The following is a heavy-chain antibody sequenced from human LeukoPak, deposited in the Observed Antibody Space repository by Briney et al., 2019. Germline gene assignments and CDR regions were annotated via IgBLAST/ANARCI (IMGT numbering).Heavy chain of an antibody. CDR1: GGSFSGYY. CDR2: INHSGST. CDR3: ASFGDGYNTPSDY. V-gene: IGHV4-34*01. D-gene: IGHD5-12*01. J-gene: IGHJ4*02. Sequence: SETLPLTCAVYGGSFSGYYWSWIRQPPGKGLEWIGEINHSGSTNYNPSLKSRVTISVDTSKNQFSLKLSSVTAADTAVYYCASFGDGYNTPSDYWGQGTLVTVSS.